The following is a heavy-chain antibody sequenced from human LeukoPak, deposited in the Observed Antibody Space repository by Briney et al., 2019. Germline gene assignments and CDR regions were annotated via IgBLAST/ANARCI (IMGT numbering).Heavy chain of an antibody. Sequence: PSETLSLTCTVSGGSITNYYWSWIRQPPGKGLEWIGYIYYSGTTNYNLSLKSRVTMSLDTSKNHFSLRLTSVTAADTAVYYCAGXLPXXXGYXXYDRGNXXXXWG. CDR3: AGXLPXXXGYXXYDRGNXXXX. V-gene: IGHV4-59*12. D-gene: IGHD5-12*01. CDR1: GGSITNYY. CDR2: IYYSGTT. J-gene: IGHJ1*01.